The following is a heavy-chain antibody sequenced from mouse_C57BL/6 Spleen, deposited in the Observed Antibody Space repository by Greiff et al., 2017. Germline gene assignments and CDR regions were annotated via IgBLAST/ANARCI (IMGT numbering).Heavy chain of an antibody. Sequence: DVMLVESEGGLVQPGSSMKLSCTASGFTFSDYYMAWVRQVPETGLEWVANINYDGSSTYYLDSLKSRFIISRDNAKNILYLQMSSLKSEDTATYYCARDLGRGYFDYWGQGTTLTVSS. D-gene: IGHD4-1*01. V-gene: IGHV5-16*01. CDR1: GFTFSDYY. J-gene: IGHJ2*01. CDR2: INYDGSST. CDR3: ARDLGRGYFDY.